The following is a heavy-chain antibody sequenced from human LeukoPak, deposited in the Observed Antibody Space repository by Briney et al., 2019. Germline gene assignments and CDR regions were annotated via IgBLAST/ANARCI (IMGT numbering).Heavy chain of an antibody. Sequence: ASVKVSCKASGYTFTSYGISWVRQAPGQGLEWMGWISAYNGNTNYAQKLQGRVTMTTDTSTSTAYMELRSLRSDDTAVYYCARVLGYCSSTSCYVGNWFDPWGQGTLVTVSS. CDR2: ISAYNGNT. J-gene: IGHJ5*02. CDR3: ARVLGYCSSTSCYVGNWFDP. V-gene: IGHV1-18*01. CDR1: GYTFTSYG. D-gene: IGHD2-2*01.